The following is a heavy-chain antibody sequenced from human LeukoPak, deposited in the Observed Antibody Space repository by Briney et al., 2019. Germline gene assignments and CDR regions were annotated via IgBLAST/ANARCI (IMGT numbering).Heavy chain of an antibody. Sequence: SETLSLTCTVSGGSVSSGSYYWSWIRQPPGKGLEWIGYIYYSGSTNYNPSLKSRVTISVDTSKNQFSLKLSSVTAADTAVYYCARVNEGLGRSGPTYYFDYWGQGTLVTVSS. V-gene: IGHV4-61*01. J-gene: IGHJ4*02. CDR2: IYYSGST. CDR3: ARVNEGLGRSGPTYYFDY. CDR1: GGSVSSGSYY. D-gene: IGHD2-15*01.